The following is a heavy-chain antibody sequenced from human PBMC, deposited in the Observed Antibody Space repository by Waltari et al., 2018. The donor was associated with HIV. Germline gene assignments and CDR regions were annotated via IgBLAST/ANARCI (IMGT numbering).Heavy chain of an antibody. CDR2: ISGSGGST. CDR1: GFTFSSYA. D-gene: IGHD2-21*01. V-gene: IGHV3-23*01. J-gene: IGHJ4*02. CDR3: AKDNRDPLGTLWY. Sequence: EVQLLASGGGLVQSGGSLRLSCAASGFTFSSYAMSWVRQAPGKGLEWVSFISGSGGSTYYADSVKGRFTISRDNSKNTLYLQMNSLRAEDTAVYYCAKDNRDPLGTLWYWGQGTLVTVSS.